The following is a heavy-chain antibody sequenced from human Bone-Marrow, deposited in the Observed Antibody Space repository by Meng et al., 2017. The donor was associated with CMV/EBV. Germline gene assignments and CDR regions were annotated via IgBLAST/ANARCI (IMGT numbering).Heavy chain of an antibody. Sequence: ASVKVSCKASGYTFTSYYMHWVRQAPGQGLQWMGWINAISGATKYAQKFQGRVTMTTDTSISTVFMELSGLRSDDTAVYYCARDRSRSWYQTINRYYGMDVWGQGTTVTVSS. D-gene: IGHD2-2*01. CDR2: INAISGAT. CDR1: GYTFTSYY. J-gene: IGHJ6*02. V-gene: IGHV1-2*02. CDR3: ARDRSRSWYQTINRYYGMDV.